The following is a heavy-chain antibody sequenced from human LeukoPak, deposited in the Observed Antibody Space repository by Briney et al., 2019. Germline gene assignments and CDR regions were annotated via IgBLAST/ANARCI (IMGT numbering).Heavy chain of an antibody. Sequence: GGSLRLSCAASGFTVSSNYMSWVREAPGKGLEWVSVIYSGGSTYYAGSVKGRFTISRDNSKNTLYLQMNSLRAEDTAVYYCAREVRGYSYGVYYYYYTDVWGKGTTVTVSS. CDR1: GFTVSSNY. CDR3: AREVRGYSYGVYYYYYTDV. D-gene: IGHD5-18*01. V-gene: IGHV3-53*01. J-gene: IGHJ6*03. CDR2: IYSGGST.